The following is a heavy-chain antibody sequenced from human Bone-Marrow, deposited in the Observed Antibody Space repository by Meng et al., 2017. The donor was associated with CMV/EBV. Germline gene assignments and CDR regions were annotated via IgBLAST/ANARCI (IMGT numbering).Heavy chain of an antibody. CDR2: IYYSGST. Sequence: SETLSLTCTVSGGSISSSSYYWGWIRQPPGKGLEWIGSIYYSGSTYYNPSLKSRVTISVDTSKNQFSLKLSSVTAADTAVYYCARSPIAVAGTGWVMERGWRPFDPWGQGTLVTVSS. CDR3: ARSPIAVAGTGWVMERGWRPFDP. V-gene: IGHV4-39*07. J-gene: IGHJ5*02. CDR1: GGSISSSSYY. D-gene: IGHD6-19*01.